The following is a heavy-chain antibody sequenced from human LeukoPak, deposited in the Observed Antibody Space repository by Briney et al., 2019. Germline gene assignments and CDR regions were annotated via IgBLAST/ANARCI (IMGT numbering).Heavy chain of an antibody. D-gene: IGHD3-3*01. CDR2: KSYDGSNK. CDR3: ATYYDFWSGYFSSFDY. J-gene: IGHJ4*02. V-gene: IGHV3-30*03. CDR1: GFTFSSYG. Sequence: GGSLRLSCAASGFTFSSYGMHWVRQAPGKGLEWVAVKSYDGSNKYYADSVKGRFTISRDNSKNTLYLQMNSLRAEDTAVYYCATYYDFWSGYFSSFDYWGQGTLVTVSS.